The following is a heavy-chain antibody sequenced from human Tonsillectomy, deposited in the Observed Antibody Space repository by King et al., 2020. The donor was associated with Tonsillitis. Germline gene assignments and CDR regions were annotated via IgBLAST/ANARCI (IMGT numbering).Heavy chain of an antibody. Sequence: VQLVESGGGLVQPGGSLRLSCAASGFTFSSYAMSWVRQAPGKGLEWVSALTGSGGSTYYADSVKGRFTISRDNSKNTLFLQMNSLSAEATAVYYCAKAYYGSGSYYNCLDYWGQGTLVTVSS. V-gene: IGHV3-23*04. D-gene: IGHD3-10*01. J-gene: IGHJ4*02. CDR1: GFTFSSYA. CDR3: AKAYYGSGSYYNCLDY. CDR2: LTGSGGST.